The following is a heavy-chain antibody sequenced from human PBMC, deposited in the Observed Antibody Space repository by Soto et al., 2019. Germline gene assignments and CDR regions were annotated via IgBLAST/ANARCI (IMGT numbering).Heavy chain of an antibody. CDR2: TFYRSKWYN. Sequence: SQTLSLTCAISGDSVSSNSATWNWFRPSPSRGLEWLGRTFYRSKWYNDYAVSVKSRIIINPDTSKNQFSLQLNSVTPEDTAVYYCAREIYSAGSGYPDNWFDPWGQGTQVTVSS. CDR3: AREIYSAGSGYPDNWFDP. D-gene: IGHD3-22*01. CDR1: GDSVSSNSAT. J-gene: IGHJ5*02. V-gene: IGHV6-1*01.